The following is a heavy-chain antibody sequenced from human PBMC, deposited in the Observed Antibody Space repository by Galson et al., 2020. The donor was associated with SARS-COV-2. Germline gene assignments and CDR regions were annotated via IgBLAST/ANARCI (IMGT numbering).Heavy chain of an antibody. CDR2: VYPGDSDV. CDR3: ARQAAYGDYWIDP. CDR1: GYDFSIYW. V-gene: IGHV5-51*01. Sequence: GESLKISCKTSGYDFSIYWIGWVRQMPGKGLEWMGFVYPGDSDVRYSPSFQGQVIISVDKSINTAFLQWNSLKASDTAIYYCARQAAYGDYWIDPWGQGTLVTVSS. D-gene: IGHD4-17*01. J-gene: IGHJ5*02.